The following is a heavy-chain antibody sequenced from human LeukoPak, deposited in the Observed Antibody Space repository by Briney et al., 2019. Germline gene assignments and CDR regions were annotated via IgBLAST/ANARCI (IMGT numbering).Heavy chain of an antibody. V-gene: IGHV3-23*01. J-gene: IGHJ4*02. CDR3: AKGFGASMVRGVMVSAY. CDR1: GFTFSSYA. Sequence: GGSLRLSCAASGFTFSSYAMSWVRQALGKGLEWVSAISGSGGSTYYADSVEGRFTISRDNSKNTLYLQMNSLRAEDTAVYYCAKGFGASMVRGVMVSAYWGQGTLVTVSS. CDR2: ISGSGGST. D-gene: IGHD3-10*01.